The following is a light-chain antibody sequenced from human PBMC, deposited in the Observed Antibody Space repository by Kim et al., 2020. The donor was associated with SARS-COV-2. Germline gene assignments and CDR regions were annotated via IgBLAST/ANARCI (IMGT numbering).Light chain of an antibody. Sequence: DIQMTQSPSTLSASVGDRVTITCRASQSISSSLAWYQQKPGKAPNLLIYDASSLESRVPSSLGGSGSGTEFTLTISSRQPDVGATYCCQQYKDHPWTFGQGTKVDIK. J-gene: IGKJ1*01. CDR2: DAS. CDR3: QQYKDHPWT. CDR1: QSISSS. V-gene: IGKV1-5*01.